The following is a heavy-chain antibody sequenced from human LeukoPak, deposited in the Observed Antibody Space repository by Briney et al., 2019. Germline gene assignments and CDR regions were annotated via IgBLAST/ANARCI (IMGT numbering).Heavy chain of an antibody. CDR3: ARVEMATIDY. V-gene: IGHV4-31*03. CDR1: GGSISSGGYY. J-gene: IGHJ4*02. D-gene: IGHD5-24*01. Sequence: PSQTLSLTYIVSGGSISSGGYYWSWIRQHPGKGLEWIGYIYYSGSTYYNPSLKSRVTISVDTSKNQFSLKLSSVTAADTAVYYCARVEMATIDYWGQGTLVTVSS. CDR2: IYYSGST.